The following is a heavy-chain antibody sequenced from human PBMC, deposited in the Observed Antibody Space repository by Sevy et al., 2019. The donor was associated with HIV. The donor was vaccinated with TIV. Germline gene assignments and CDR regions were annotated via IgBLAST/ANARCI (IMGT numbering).Heavy chain of an antibody. CDR3: ARGIEDYYFDY. V-gene: IGHV3-48*01. Sequence: GGSLRLSCAASGFTFSSYSMNWVRQAPGKGLEWVSYISSSSTIYYADSMKGRFTISRDNAKNSLYLQMNSLRAEDTAVYYCARGIEDYYFDYWGQGTLVTVSS. CDR2: ISSSSTI. CDR1: GFTFSSYS. J-gene: IGHJ4*02. D-gene: IGHD2-15*01.